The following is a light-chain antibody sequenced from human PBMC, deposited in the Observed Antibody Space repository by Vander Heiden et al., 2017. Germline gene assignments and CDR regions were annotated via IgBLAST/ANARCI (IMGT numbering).Light chain of an antibody. Sequence: DIQMTQSPSTLSASVGDRVTITCRASQSISSWLAWYQQKPGKAPKLLIYKASSLESGVPSRFSGSGSGTEFTLTISSLQPDDFATYYCQQDNSYSLFGQGTKLXIK. CDR3: QQDNSYSL. V-gene: IGKV1-5*03. J-gene: IGKJ2*01. CDR2: KAS. CDR1: QSISSW.